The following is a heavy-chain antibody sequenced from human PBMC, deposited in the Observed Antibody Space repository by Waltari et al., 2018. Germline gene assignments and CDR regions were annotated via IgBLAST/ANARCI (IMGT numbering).Heavy chain of an antibody. CDR2: MSSNGVST. Sequence: EVQLVESGGGLVQPGGSLRLSCAASGFSFSLYAMHWVRQAPGKGQEYVSAMSSNGVSTYYANSMKGRLSISRDNSKNTLYLQMGSLRAEDMAVYYCARSPDQPDSLDYYMDVWGKGTTVTVSS. D-gene: IGHD2-21*01. CDR3: ARSPDQPDSLDYYMDV. CDR1: GFSFSLYA. J-gene: IGHJ6*03. V-gene: IGHV3-64*01.